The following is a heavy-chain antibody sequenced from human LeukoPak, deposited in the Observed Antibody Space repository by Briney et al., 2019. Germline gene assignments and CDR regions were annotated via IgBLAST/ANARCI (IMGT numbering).Heavy chain of an antibody. V-gene: IGHV3-21*01. CDR2: ISSSSSYI. CDR1: GFTFSSYS. D-gene: IGHD2-15*01. CDR3: ARFSSVVVVAATIHYYYGMDV. Sequence: GGSLRLSCAASGFTFSSYSMNWVRQAPGKGLEWVPSISSSSSYIYYADSVKGRFTISRDNAKNSLYLQMNSLRAEDTAVYYCARFSSVVVVAATIHYYYGMDVWGQGTTVTVSS. J-gene: IGHJ6*02.